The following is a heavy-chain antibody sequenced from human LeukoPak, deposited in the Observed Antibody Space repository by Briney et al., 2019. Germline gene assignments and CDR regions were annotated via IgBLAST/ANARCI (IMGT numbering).Heavy chain of an antibody. J-gene: IGHJ3*02. CDR2: INHSGST. CDR1: GGSFSGYY. CDR3: ARGSPYYYDSRNAFDI. V-gene: IGHV4-34*01. Sequence: SETLSLTCAVYGGSFSGYYWSWIRQPPGKGLEWIGEINHSGSTNYNPSLKSRVTISVDTSKNQFSLKLSSVTAADTAVYYCARGSPYYYDSRNAFDIWGQGTMVTVSS. D-gene: IGHD3-22*01.